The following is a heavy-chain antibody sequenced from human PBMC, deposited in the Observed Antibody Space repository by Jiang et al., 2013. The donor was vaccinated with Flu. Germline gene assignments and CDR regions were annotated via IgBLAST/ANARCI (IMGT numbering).Heavy chain of an antibody. J-gene: IGHJ4*02. CDR3: ARSYTNLGYFDF. CDR2: INPNIGGT. V-gene: IGHV1-2*02. Sequence: GAEVKKPGASVKVSCKASGYAFTGYYIHWVRQAPGQGLEWMGWINPNIGGTEYAQHFQGRITMTRDTSISTAYMELSSLRSDDTAVYYCARSYTNLGYFDFWGQGTLVTVSS. D-gene: IGHD4-11*01. CDR1: GYAFTGYY.